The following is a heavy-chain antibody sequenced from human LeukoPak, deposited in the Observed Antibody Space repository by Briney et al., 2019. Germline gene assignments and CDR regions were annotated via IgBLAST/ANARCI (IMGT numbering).Heavy chain of an antibody. CDR3: ARRGGWVGGSYYSFDY. CDR1: GYTFTGYF. V-gene: IGHV1-2*02. Sequence: ASVKVSCKASGYTFTGYFMHWVRQAPGQGLEWMGWINPNSGGTNYAQKFQGSVTMTRDTSISTAYMELSRLRSEDTAVYYCARRGGWVGGSYYSFDYWAREPWSPSPQ. D-gene: IGHD1-26*01. J-gene: IGHJ4*02. CDR2: INPNSGGT.